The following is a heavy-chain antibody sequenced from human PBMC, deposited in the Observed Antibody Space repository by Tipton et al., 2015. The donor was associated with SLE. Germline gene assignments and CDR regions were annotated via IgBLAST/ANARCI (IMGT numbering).Heavy chain of an antibody. V-gene: IGHV4-39*07. CDR2: SYYSGST. D-gene: IGHD3-3*01. J-gene: IGHJ5*02. CDR1: GDSLSGQY. Sequence: TLSLTCSVYGDSLSGQYWSWIRQPPGKGLEWIGSSYYSGSTYYNPSLKSRVTISVDTSKNQFSLKLSSVTAADTAVDYCARVQAYEGFDPWGQGTLVTVSS. CDR3: ARVQAYEGFDP.